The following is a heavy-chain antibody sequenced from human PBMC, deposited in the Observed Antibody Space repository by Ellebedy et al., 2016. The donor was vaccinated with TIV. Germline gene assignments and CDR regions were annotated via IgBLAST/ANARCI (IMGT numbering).Heavy chain of an antibody. J-gene: IGHJ4*02. CDR3: TKDLLRGIWGGSGRDY. D-gene: IGHD7-27*01. Sequence: GGSLRLXCAASGFTFADYAVHWVRQAPGKGLEWVSGISWRGHYIGYADSVRGRFTISRGNAKNSLYLQMNSLRIEDTAVYYCTKDLLRGIWGGSGRDYWGQGTLVTVSS. V-gene: IGHV3-9*01. CDR2: ISWRGHYI. CDR1: GFTFADYA.